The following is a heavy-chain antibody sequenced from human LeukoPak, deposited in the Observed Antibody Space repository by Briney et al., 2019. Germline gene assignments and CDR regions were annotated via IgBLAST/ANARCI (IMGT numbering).Heavy chain of an antibody. J-gene: IGHJ5*02. V-gene: IGHV3-30*03. D-gene: IGHD5-12*01. Sequence: HSGRSLRLSCAASGFTFSSYGMHWVRQAPGKGREWVAVISYDGSNKYYADSVKGRFTISRDNSKNTLYLQMNSLRAEDTAVYYCAAMGSATIKENWFDPWGQGTLVTVSS. CDR2: ISYDGSNK. CDR3: AAMGSATIKENWFDP. CDR1: GFTFSSYG.